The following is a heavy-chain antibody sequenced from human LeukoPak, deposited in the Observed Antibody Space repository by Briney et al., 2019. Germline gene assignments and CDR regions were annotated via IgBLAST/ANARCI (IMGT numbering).Heavy chain of an antibody. J-gene: IGHJ6*02. D-gene: IGHD4-17*01. CDR2: IYYSGST. Sequence: SQTLSLTCTVSGGSISSGTYYWSWIRQHPGKGLEWIGYIYYSGSTSYNPSLKSRVTISADTSKNQFSLKLSSVTAADTAVYYCARDSVIDYGDYGGSAYGMDVWGQGTTVTVSS. CDR3: ARDSVIDYGDYGGSAYGMDV. V-gene: IGHV4-31*03. CDR1: GGSISSGTYY.